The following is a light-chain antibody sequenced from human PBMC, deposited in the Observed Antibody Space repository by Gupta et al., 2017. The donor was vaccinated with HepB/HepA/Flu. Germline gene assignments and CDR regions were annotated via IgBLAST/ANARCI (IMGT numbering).Light chain of an antibody. J-gene: IGLJ3*02. V-gene: IGLV8-61*01. Sequence: TVVTQEPSFSVSPGGTVTLTCGLSSGSVSTNYYPSWYQQTPGQAPRTLIYNTNTPSSGVPDRFSGSILGNKAALTITGAQADDECDYYCVLYMRSGIWVFGGGTKLTVL. CDR1: SGSVSTNYY. CDR2: NTN. CDR3: VLYMRSGIWV.